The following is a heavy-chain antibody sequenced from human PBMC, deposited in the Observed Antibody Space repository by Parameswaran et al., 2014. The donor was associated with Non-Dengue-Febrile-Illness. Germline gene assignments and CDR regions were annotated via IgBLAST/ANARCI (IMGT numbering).Heavy chain of an antibody. Sequence: VRQAPGKGLEWVANIKHDGSEEYYVDSVKGRFTISRDNAKNSLYLQMHSLRAEDTAVYYCARDSVQTNMDVWGKGTTVTVSS. CDR2: IKHDGSEE. V-gene: IGHV3-7*03. CDR3: ARDSVQTNMDV. J-gene: IGHJ6*03. D-gene: IGHD5/OR15-5a*01.